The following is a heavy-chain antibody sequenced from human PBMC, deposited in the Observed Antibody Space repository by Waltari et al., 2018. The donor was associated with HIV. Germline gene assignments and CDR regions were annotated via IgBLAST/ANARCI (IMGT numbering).Heavy chain of an antibody. CDR1: GFSFTGFY. J-gene: IGHJ4*02. V-gene: IGHV1-2*02. D-gene: IGHD5-18*01. Sequence: QAQLVQSGAEVKKPGASIKVSCKTSGFSFTGFYLHWVRQAPGQGLEWMGWMNPGTGCTKYARTFQGRVTMTRDTSINTAYVELSRLTSDDTAVYFCARGYPHFDYWGQGTLVTVSS. CDR3: ARGYPHFDY. CDR2: MNPGTGCT.